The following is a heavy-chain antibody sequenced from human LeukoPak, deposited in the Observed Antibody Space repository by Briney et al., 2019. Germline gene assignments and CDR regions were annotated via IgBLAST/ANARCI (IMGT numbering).Heavy chain of an antibody. Sequence: GGSLRLSCAASGFTFSSYSMNWVRQAPGKGLEWVSTISGSSRYIYFADSVKGRFTISRDNAKNSLYLQMNSLRAEDTAVYYCATETGGIDPFDYWGQGTLVTVSS. J-gene: IGHJ4*02. CDR3: ATETGGIDPFDY. CDR1: GFTFSSYS. V-gene: IGHV3-21*01. CDR2: ISGSSRYI. D-gene: IGHD7-27*01.